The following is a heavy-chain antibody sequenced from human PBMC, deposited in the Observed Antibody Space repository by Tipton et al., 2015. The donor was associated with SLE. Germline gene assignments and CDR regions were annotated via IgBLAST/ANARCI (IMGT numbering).Heavy chain of an antibody. CDR2: IYSNGHT. CDR1: GASVSSTSND. J-gene: IGHJ5*02. D-gene: IGHD3-3*01. Sequence: TLSLTCTVSGASVSSTSNDWGWIRQSPGKGLEWIGSIYSNGHTFSNPSLRGRVTISVDTSKNHFSLKVNSVTAADTAVYYCARGGHYAWFGPWGQGFLVTVSS. CDR3: ARGGHYAWFGP. V-gene: IGHV4-39*07.